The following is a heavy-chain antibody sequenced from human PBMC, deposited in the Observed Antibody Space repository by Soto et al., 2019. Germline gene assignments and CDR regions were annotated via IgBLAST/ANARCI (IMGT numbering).Heavy chain of an antibody. Sequence: QVQLVQSGTEVKKPGASVKVSCKTSGYTFTNHGINWVRQAPGQGLEWMGWSNPYTANTNYAQKLQGRVTITTDTSTTTAYMDLRSLTSDDTAVYYCARDRVAGIWGDAFDIWGQGKVVTVSS. D-gene: IGHD3-16*01. V-gene: IGHV1-18*04. CDR1: GYTFTNHG. CDR2: SNPYTANT. J-gene: IGHJ3*02. CDR3: ARDRVAGIWGDAFDI.